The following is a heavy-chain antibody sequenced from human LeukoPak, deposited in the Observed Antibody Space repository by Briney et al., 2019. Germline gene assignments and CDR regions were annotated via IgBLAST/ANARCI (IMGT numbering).Heavy chain of an antibody. J-gene: IGHJ6*02. CDR3: ARDSSGWYHYYYGMDV. D-gene: IGHD6-19*01. V-gene: IGHV4-34*01. Sequence: SETLSLTCAVYGGSFSGYYWSWIRQPPGKGLEWIGEINHSGSTNYNPSLKSRVTISVDTSKNQFSLKLSSATAADTAVYYCARDSSGWYHYYYGMDVWGQGTTVTVSS. CDR1: GGSFSGYY. CDR2: INHSGST.